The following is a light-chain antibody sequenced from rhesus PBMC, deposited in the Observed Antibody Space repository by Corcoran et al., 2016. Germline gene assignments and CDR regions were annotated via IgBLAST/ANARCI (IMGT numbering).Light chain of an antibody. V-gene: IGLV2-32*02. J-gene: IGLJ6*01. CDR2: EVS. CDR1: SNDIGDYIF. Sequence: QAALTQPHSVSGSPGQSVTLSCTGTSNDIGDYIFVSWYQQHPGTAPKLMIYEVSTRPSGVSDRFSGSKSGNTASLTISGLQAEDEADYYCSSYAVSNTFVFGSGTKVTVL. CDR3: SSYAVSNTFV.